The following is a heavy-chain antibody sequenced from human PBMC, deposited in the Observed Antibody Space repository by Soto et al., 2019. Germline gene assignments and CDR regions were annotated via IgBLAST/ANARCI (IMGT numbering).Heavy chain of an antibody. D-gene: IGHD6-6*01. Sequence: SETLSLTCTVSGGSMNDYYWSWIRQPAGKGLEWIGRIFTSGNTNYNPSLRSRLTMSVDTSTNQVSLRLTSVTAADTAVYYCASGRLVSRYYGLDVWGQGTTVTV. CDR3: ASGRLVSRYYGLDV. V-gene: IGHV4-4*07. CDR2: IFTSGNT. J-gene: IGHJ6*02. CDR1: GGSMNDYY.